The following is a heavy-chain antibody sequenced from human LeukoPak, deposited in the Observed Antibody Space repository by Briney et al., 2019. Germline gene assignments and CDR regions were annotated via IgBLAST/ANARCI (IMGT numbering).Heavy chain of an antibody. V-gene: IGHV4-59*01. CDR3: ARADYGDYEAFPNWFDP. D-gene: IGHD4-17*01. CDR2: IYYSGST. CDR1: GGSISSYY. Sequence: PSETLSLTCTVSGGSISSYYWSWIRQPPGKGLEWIGYIYYSGSTNYNPSLKSRVTISVDTSKNQFSLKLGSVTAADTAVYYCARADYGDYEAFPNWFDPWGQGTLVTVSS. J-gene: IGHJ5*02.